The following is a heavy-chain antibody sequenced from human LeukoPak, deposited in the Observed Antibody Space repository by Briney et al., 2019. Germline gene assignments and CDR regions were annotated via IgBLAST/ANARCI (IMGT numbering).Heavy chain of an antibody. J-gene: IGHJ4*02. CDR1: GYTFTSYG. Sequence: GASVKVSCKASGYTFTSYGISWVRQAPGQGLEWMGWISAYNGNTNYAQKLQGRVTMTTDTSTSTAYMELRSLRSDDTAVYYCARDGMGYCSGGSCRTFDYWGQGTLVTVSS. CDR3: ARDGMGYCSGGSCRTFDY. D-gene: IGHD2-15*01. V-gene: IGHV1-18*01. CDR2: ISAYNGNT.